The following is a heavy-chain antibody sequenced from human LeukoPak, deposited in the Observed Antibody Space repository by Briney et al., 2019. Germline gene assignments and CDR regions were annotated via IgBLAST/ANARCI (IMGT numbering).Heavy chain of an antibody. D-gene: IGHD6-19*01. J-gene: IGHJ3*02. V-gene: IGHV4-59*08. Sequence: SSETLSLTCTVSGGSISSYYWSWIRQPPGKGLEWLGCIYSSGSTNYNPSLKSRVTISVDTSKNQFSLKLNSVTAADTAVYYCARPYSSGWYGAFDIWGQGTMVTVSS. CDR3: ARPYSSGWYGAFDI. CDR2: IYSSGST. CDR1: GGSISSYY.